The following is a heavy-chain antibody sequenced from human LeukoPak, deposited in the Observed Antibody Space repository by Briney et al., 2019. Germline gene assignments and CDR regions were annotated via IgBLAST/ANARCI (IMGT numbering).Heavy chain of an antibody. V-gene: IGHV3-23*01. CDR1: GFTFSSYG. CDR3: ARRGYSSGYVF. D-gene: IGHD5-18*01. J-gene: IGHJ4*02. CDR2: ISDSGGST. Sequence: GGSLRLSCAASGFTFSSYGMHWVRQAPGKGLEWVSGISDSGGSTYYADPVKGRFTISRDNSKNTLYLQMNSLTAEDTAVYYCARRGYSSGYVFGGQGTLVTVSS.